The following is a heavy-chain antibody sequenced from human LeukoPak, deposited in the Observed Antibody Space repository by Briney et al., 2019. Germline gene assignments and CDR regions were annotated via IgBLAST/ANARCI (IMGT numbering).Heavy chain of an antibody. CDR3: ARLRFLEWAFDY. CDR1: GGSISSSNW. D-gene: IGHD3-3*01. J-gene: IGHJ4*02. Sequence: SGTLSLTCAVSGGSISSSNWWSWIRQPPGKGLEWIGEINHSGSTSYNPSLKSRVTISVDTSKNQFSLKLSSVTAADTAVYYCARLRFLEWAFDYWGQGTLVTVSS. CDR2: INHSGST. V-gene: IGHV4-4*02.